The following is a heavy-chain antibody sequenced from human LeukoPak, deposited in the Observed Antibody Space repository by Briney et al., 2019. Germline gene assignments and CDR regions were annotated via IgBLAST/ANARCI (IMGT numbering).Heavy chain of an antibody. V-gene: IGHV1-2*02. D-gene: IGHD6-19*01. CDR2: INPNSGGT. Sequence: ASVKVSCKASGYTFTGYYMHWVRQAPGQGLEWMGWINPNSGGTNYAQKFQGRVTMTRDTSTSTVYMELSSLRSEDTAVYYCARGPEQWQLPDYWGQGTLVTVSS. CDR3: ARGPEQWQLPDY. J-gene: IGHJ4*02. CDR1: GYTFTGYY.